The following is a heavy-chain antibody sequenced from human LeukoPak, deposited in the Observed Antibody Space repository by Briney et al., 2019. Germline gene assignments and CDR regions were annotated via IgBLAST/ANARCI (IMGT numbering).Heavy chain of an antibody. CDR1: GGSISSSSYY. J-gene: IGHJ4*02. CDR3: ARLDIMITFGGVIVD. V-gene: IGHV4-39*01. Sequence: PSETLSLTCTVSGGSISSSSYYWGWIRQPPGKGLEWIGSIYYSGSTYYNPSLKSRVTISVDTSKNQFSLKLSSVTAADTAVYYCARLDIMITFGGVIVDWGQGTLVTVS. D-gene: IGHD3-16*02. CDR2: IYYSGST.